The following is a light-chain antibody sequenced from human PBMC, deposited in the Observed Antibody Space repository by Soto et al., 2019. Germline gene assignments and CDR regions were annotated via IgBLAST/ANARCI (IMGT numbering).Light chain of an antibody. Sequence: EIVLTQSPGTLSSSPGERATLSCRASQSVSSNYLAWYHHKPGQAPRLLIYGASSRATGIPDRFSGSGSGTDFTLTISRLEPEDFAVYYCQQYGSSPPITFGQGTRLEIK. J-gene: IGKJ5*01. V-gene: IGKV3-20*01. CDR2: GAS. CDR1: QSVSSNY. CDR3: QQYGSSPPIT.